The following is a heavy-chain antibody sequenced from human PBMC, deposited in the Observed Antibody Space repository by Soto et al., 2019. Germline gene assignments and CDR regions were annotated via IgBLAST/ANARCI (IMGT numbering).Heavy chain of an antibody. J-gene: IGHJ4*02. D-gene: IGHD3-3*01. CDR3: ARGAYYDFWSGYSDFDY. Sequence: GASVQVSCKASGYTFTSYDINWVRQATGQGLEWMGWMNPNSGNTGYAQKFQGRVTMTRNTSISTAYMELSSLRSEDTAVYYCARGAYYDFWSGYSDFDYWGQGTLVTVSS. V-gene: IGHV1-8*01. CDR2: MNPNSGNT. CDR1: GYTFTSYD.